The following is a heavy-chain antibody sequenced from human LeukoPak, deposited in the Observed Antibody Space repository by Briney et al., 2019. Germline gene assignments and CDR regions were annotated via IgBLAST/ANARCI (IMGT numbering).Heavy chain of an antibody. D-gene: IGHD3-16*02. Sequence: ASVKVSCKASGYTFTGYYMHWVRQAPGQGLEWMGWINPNSGGTNYAQKFQGRVTMTRDTSISTAYMELSRLRSDDTAVYYCARASVIGKYYFDYWGQGTLVTVSS. CDR1: GYTFTGYY. J-gene: IGHJ4*02. CDR3: ARASVIGKYYFDY. V-gene: IGHV1-2*02. CDR2: INPNSGGT.